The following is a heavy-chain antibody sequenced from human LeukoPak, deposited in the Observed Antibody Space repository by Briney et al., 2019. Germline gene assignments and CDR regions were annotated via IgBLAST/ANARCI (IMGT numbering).Heavy chain of an antibody. V-gene: IGHV3-30*03. CDR1: GFIFISYG. CDR2: ISDDGRRK. CDR3: ARHPARGHSGSAFDN. J-gene: IGHJ4*02. D-gene: IGHD3-22*01. Sequence: GGSLRLSCAASGFIFISYGMHWVREARGKGLEGGGVISDDGRRKDYADSVKGRFTISRENYKDSLDGQMNSVRDEDTAVYYCARHPARGHSGSAFDNWGQGTLVTVSS.